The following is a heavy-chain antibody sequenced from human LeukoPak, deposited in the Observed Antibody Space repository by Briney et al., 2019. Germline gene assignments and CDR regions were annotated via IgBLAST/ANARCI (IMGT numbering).Heavy chain of an antibody. CDR3: ARPYSGYETDY. Sequence: GGSLRLSCAASGFTFSSCEMNWVRQAPGKGLEWVSYISSSGSTIYYADSVKGRFTISRDNAKNSLYLQMNSLRAEDTAVYYCARPYSGYETDYWGQGTLVTVSS. J-gene: IGHJ4*02. V-gene: IGHV3-48*03. CDR2: ISSSGSTI. CDR1: GFTFSSCE. D-gene: IGHD5-12*01.